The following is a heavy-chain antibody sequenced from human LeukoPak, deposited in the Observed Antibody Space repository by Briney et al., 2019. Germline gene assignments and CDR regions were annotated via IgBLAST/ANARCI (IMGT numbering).Heavy chain of an antibody. CDR3: AKDLLPDVWNSDRGDYYYYYMDV. D-gene: IGHD3-3*01. CDR1: GFTFSSYW. J-gene: IGHJ6*03. CDR2: ISGSGVYT. V-gene: IGHV3-23*01. Sequence: PGGSLRLSCAASGFTFSSYWMHWVRQAPGKGLEWVSGISGSGVYTYYADSVKGRFTISRDNSENTLFLQINSLRAEDTAVYYCAKDLLPDVWNSDRGDYYYYYMDVWGKGTTVTVSS.